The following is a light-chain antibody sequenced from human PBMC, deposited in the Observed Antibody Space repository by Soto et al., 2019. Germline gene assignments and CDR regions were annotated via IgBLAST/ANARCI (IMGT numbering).Light chain of an antibody. J-gene: IGKJ3*01. V-gene: IGKV3-20*01. Sequence: SVLTKSPGTLSLSPGERATVSCRASQSVASSHLAWYRQKPGQTPSLLIYDASSRATGIPDRISGSGSGTDFTLTISRLDPDDFAVYYCQQYGSAPFTFGPGTKVDIK. CDR3: QQYGSAPFT. CDR2: DAS. CDR1: QSVASSH.